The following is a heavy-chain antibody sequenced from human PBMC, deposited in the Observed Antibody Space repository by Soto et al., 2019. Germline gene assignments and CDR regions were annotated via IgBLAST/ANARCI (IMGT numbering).Heavy chain of an antibody. D-gene: IGHD2-15*01. CDR2: IYYDGST. J-gene: IGHJ4*02. CDR3: AKVVVAATRHTDFDS. CDR1: GGSINSNNYY. Sequence: PSETLSLTCTVSGGSINSNNYYRAWIRQPPGKGLAWIASIYYDGSTYYNPSLKSRVTMSIDTSKNQFSLRLRSVAAADTAIYYCAKVVVAATRHTDFDSWGQGTLVTVSS. V-gene: IGHV4-39*01.